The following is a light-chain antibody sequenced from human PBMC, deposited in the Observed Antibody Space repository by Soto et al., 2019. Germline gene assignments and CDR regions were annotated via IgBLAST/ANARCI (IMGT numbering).Light chain of an antibody. J-gene: IGLJ2*01. V-gene: IGLV2-14*03. Sequence: QSALTQPASVSGSPGQSITISCAGTMSDIGGYNLVSWYQQHPGKAPRLIFYEVRHRPSGIPHRFSASKSGNTASLTISGLQAEDEAHYYCSSFTTKSTLIFGGGTKVTVL. CDR3: SSFTTKSTLI. CDR2: EVR. CDR1: MSDIGGYNL.